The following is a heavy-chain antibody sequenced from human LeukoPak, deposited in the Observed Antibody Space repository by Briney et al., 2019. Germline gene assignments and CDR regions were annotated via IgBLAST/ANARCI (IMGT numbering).Heavy chain of an antibody. CDR2: INPNSGGT. CDR3: ARVPGYSYGYLADY. CDR1: GYTFTGYY. D-gene: IGHD5-18*01. V-gene: IGHV1-2*02. J-gene: IGHJ4*02. Sequence: ASVKVSCKAAGYTFTGYYMHGVRQAPGQGLEWMGWINPNSGGTNYAQKFQGRVTMTRDTSISTAYMELSRLRSDDTAVYYCARVPGYSYGYLADYWGQGTLVTVSS.